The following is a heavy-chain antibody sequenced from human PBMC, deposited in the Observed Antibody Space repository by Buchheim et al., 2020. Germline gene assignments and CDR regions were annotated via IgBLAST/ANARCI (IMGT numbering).Heavy chain of an antibody. J-gene: IGHJ5*02. D-gene: IGHD4-11*01. Sequence: QVRLRESGPRLVKSSETLSLTCTVSGGSISTYYWSWIRQPAGEGLEWIGYINYSGSTNYNPSLKSRVTISVDTSKNQFSLKLNSGTAADTAVYYCARGYASNYERIDPWGQGTL. CDR3: ARGYASNYERIDP. CDR2: INYSGST. CDR1: GGSISTYY. V-gene: IGHV4-59*01.